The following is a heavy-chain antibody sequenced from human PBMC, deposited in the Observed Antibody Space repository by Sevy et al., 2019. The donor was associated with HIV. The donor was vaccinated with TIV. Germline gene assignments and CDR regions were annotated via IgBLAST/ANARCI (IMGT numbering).Heavy chain of an antibody. J-gene: IGHJ4*02. CDR2: VKQDMSEK. CDR1: GFTFSSNW. D-gene: IGHD3-3*01. Sequence: GGSLRLSCAASGFTFSSNWMTWVRQAPGKGLEWVANVKQDMSEKYYADSVKGRFTISRDNAKNSLFLQMNSLRAEDTAVYYCARAQQVTMLVVIVCLYFDLWGQGTLVTVS. CDR3: ARAQQVTMLVVIVCLYFDL. V-gene: IGHV3-7*01.